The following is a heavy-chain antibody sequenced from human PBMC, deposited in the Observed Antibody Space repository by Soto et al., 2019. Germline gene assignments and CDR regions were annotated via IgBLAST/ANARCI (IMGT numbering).Heavy chain of an antibody. CDR1: GFTFTRYS. Sequence: PGGSLRLSCAASGFTFTRYSMNWVRQAPGKGLEWVSSISSTTNYIYYGDSMRGRFTISRDNAKNSLYLEMNSLRAEDTAVYYCARESEDLTSNFDYWGQGTLVTVSS. V-gene: IGHV3-21*06. CDR2: ISSTTNYI. CDR3: ARESEDLTSNFDY. J-gene: IGHJ4*02.